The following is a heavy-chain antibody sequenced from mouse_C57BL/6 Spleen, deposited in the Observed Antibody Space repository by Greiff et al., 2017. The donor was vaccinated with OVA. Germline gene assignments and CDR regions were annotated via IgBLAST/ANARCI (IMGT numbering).Heavy chain of an antibody. Sequence: QVQLQQPGAELVMPGASVKLSCKASGYTFTSYWMHWVKQRPGQGLEWIGEIDPSDSYTNYNQKFKGKSTLTVDKSSSTAYMQLSSLTSEDSAVYYCARGSYYDWYFDVWGTGTTVTVSS. D-gene: IGHD1-1*01. V-gene: IGHV1-69*01. CDR1: GYTFTSYW. CDR2: IDPSDSYT. J-gene: IGHJ1*03. CDR3: ARGSYYDWYFDV.